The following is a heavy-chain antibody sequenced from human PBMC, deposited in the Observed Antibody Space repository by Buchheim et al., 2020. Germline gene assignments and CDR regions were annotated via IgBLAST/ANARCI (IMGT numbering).Heavy chain of an antibody. Sequence: EVGLLESGGSLAQPGGSLILSCAASGFTFTSYLMMWVRQGPGKGLECVSTINGRGDNTYYADSVKGRFIISRDTSRNTISLRMDSLRVEDTAIYYCAKVESSAYFFESWGRGTL. CDR3: AKVESSAYFFES. V-gene: IGHV3-23*01. CDR2: INGRGDNT. CDR1: GFTFTSYL. J-gene: IGHJ4*02.